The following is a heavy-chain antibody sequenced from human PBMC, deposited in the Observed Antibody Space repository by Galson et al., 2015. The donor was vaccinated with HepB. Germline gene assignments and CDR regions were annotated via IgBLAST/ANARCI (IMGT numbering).Heavy chain of an antibody. J-gene: IGHJ4*02. D-gene: IGHD2/OR15-2a*01. CDR2: IYSGGNT. CDR3: ATDGDQAFYNRNGPH. V-gene: IGHV3-53*01. Sequence: SLRLSCAVSGFTVSNNYMTWVRQAPGKGLEWVSVIYSGGNTRHADSVEGRFTISRDNSKNTVYLQMNSLRVEDTAVYYCATDGDQAFYNRNGPHWGQGTL. CDR1: GFTVSNNY.